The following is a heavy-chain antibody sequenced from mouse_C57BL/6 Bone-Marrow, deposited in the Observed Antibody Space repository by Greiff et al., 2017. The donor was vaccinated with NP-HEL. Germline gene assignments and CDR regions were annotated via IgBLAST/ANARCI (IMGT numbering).Heavy chain of an antibody. CDR3: AREGANYAMDY. CDR2: IDPSDSYT. D-gene: IGHD3-1*01. J-gene: IGHJ4*01. CDR1: GYTFTSYW. Sequence: VQLQQPGAELVRPGTSVKLSCKASGYTFTSYWMHWVKQRPGQGLEWIGVIDPSDSYTNYNQKFKGKATLTVDTSSNTASMQLSSLTSEDSAVYYCAREGANYAMDYWGQGTSVTVSS. V-gene: IGHV1-59*01.